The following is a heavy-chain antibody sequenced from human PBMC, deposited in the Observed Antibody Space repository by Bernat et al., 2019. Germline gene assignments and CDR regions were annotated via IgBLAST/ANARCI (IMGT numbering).Heavy chain of an antibody. V-gene: IGHV4-30-4*01. J-gene: IGHJ4*02. CDR1: GGSISSGDYY. D-gene: IGHD3-22*01. CDR3: ARDRKNYYDSSGAETDY. CDR2: IYYSGST. Sequence: QVQLQESGPGLVKPSQTLSLTCTVSGGSISSGDYYWSWIRQPPGKGLEWIGYIYYSGSTYYNPSLKSRVTISVDTSKNQFSLKLSSVTAADTAVYYCARDRKNYYDSSGAETDYWGQGTLVTVSS.